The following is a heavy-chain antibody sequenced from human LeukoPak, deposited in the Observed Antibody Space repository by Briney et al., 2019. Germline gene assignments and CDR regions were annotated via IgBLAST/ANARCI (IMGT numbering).Heavy chain of an antibody. J-gene: IGHJ4*02. V-gene: IGHV1-8*01. D-gene: IGHD3-22*01. CDR1: GYTFTSYD. Sequence: ASVKVSCKASGYTFTSYDINWVRQATGQGLEWMGWMNPNSGNTGYAQKFQGRVTMTRNTSISTAYMELSSLRSEDTAVYYCARELTYYYDSSGYLDFDYWGQGTLVTVSS. CDR3: ARELTYYYDSSGYLDFDY. CDR2: MNPNSGNT.